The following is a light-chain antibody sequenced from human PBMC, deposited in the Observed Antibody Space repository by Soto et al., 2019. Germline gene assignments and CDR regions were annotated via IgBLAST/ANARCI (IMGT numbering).Light chain of an antibody. CDR1: QPVTNY. CDR2: DAS. J-gene: IGKJ5*01. Sequence: DIKRTLTAASLSASIRDRVPITCRASQPVTNYLSWYQQKPGKAPKILIYDASNLGSGVPSRFRGSGSGTEFTLTISSLQSDDFATYYCQQYSTYASSLTCRQGTDWRL. V-gene: IGKV1-5*01. CDR3: QQYSTYASSLT.